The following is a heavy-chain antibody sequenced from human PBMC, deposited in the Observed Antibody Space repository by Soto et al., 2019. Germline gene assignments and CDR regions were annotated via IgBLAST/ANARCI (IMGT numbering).Heavy chain of an antibody. CDR3: ARLSFGSYYYGSGSSHLGVNGMDV. Sequence: PGEALKISCKGSGDSFTSYWISWVRQMPRKGLEWMGRIDPSDSYTNYSPSFQGHVTISADKSISTAYLQWSSLKASDTAMYYCARLSFGSYYYGSGSSHLGVNGMDVWGQGTTVTVSS. D-gene: IGHD3-10*01. CDR2: IDPSDSYT. V-gene: IGHV5-10-1*01. J-gene: IGHJ6*02. CDR1: GDSFTSYW.